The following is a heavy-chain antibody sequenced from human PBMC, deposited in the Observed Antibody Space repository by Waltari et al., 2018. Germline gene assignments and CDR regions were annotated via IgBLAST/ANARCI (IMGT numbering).Heavy chain of an antibody. D-gene: IGHD3-22*01. CDR3: ARPYYYDRSGYYYGAFDI. V-gene: IGHV4-39*01. J-gene: IGHJ3*02. CDR1: GGSISSSSYY. Sequence: QLQLQESGPGLVKPSETLSLTCTVSGGSISSSSYYWGWIRQPPGKGLEWIGSIYYSGSTYYNPSLKSRVTISVDTSKNQFSLKLSSVTAADTAVYYCARPYYYDRSGYYYGAFDIWGQGTMVTVSS. CDR2: IYYSGST.